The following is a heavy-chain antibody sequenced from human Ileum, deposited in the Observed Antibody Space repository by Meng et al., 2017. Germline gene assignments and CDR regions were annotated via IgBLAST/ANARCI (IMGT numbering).Heavy chain of an antibody. CDR3: AKDGRRRYCSGGSCYSVSYFDY. CDR2: ISGSGGST. J-gene: IGHJ4*02. Sequence: GGSLRLSCAASGFTFSSYAMSWVRQAPGKGLEWVSAISGSGGSTYYADSVKGRFTISRDNSKNTLYLQMNSLRAEDTAVYYCAKDGRRRYCSGGSCYSVSYFDYWGQGTLVTVSS. CDR1: GFTFSSYA. V-gene: IGHV3-23*01. D-gene: IGHD2-15*01.